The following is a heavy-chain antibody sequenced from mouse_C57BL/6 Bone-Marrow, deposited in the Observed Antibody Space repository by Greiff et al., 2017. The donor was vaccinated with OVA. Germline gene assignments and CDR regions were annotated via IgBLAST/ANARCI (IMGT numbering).Heavy chain of an antibody. CDR3: AIGVLSTGVTPRYFDY. J-gene: IGHJ2*01. Sequence: QVQLQQPGAELVKPGASVKVSCKASGYTFTSYWMHWVKQRPGQGLEWIGRIHPSDSDTNYNQKFKGQATLSVDKSSSTAYMQLSSLTSEESAVYYCAIGVLSTGVTPRYFDYWGQGTTLTVSS. D-gene: IGHD1-1*01. CDR2: IHPSDSDT. V-gene: IGHV1-74*01. CDR1: GYTFTSYW.